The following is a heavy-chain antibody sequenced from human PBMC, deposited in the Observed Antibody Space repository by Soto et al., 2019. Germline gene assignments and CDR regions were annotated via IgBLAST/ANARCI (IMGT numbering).Heavy chain of an antibody. CDR2: IKSKTDGGTT. CDR3: TTDSHCSSTSCYSPGLEH. D-gene: IGHD2-2*01. CDR1: GFTFSNAW. V-gene: IGHV3-15*01. J-gene: IGHJ5*02. Sequence: EVQLVESGGGLVKPGGSLRLSCAASGFTFSNAWMSWVRQAPGKGLEWVGHIKSKTDGGTTDYAAPVKGRFTISRDDSKNTLYLQMNSLKTEDTAVYYCTTDSHCSSTSCYSPGLEHWGQGTLVTVSS.